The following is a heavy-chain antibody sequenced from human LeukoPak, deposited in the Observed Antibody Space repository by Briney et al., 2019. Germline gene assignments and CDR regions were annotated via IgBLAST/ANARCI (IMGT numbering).Heavy chain of an antibody. D-gene: IGHD3-22*01. CDR3: GTDSSGYYSTLIDY. V-gene: IGHV1-69*04. Sequence: VKVSCKASGGTFSSYAISWVRQAPGQGLEWMGRIIPILGIAHYAQKFQGRVTINADKSTSTAYMELSSLRSEDTAVYYCGTDSSGYYSTLIDYWGQGTLVTVSS. CDR2: IIPILGIA. CDR1: GGTFSSYA. J-gene: IGHJ4*02.